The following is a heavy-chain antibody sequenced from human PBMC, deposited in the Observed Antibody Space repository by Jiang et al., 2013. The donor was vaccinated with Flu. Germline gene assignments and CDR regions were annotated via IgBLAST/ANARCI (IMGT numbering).Heavy chain of an antibody. CDR1: GFSFNINKVG. Sequence: KPTQTLTLTCTFSGFSFNINKVGVGWIRQPPGKALEWLALIYWDDDKRYSPSLESRLSITKDTSKNQVVLTMTNMEAVDTATYYCAVTSGIQMDRDYYYYGMDVWGQGTTVTVSS. J-gene: IGHJ6*02. V-gene: IGHV2-5*02. CDR2: IYWDDDK. CDR3: AVTSGIQMDRDYYYYGMDV. D-gene: IGHD1-1*01.